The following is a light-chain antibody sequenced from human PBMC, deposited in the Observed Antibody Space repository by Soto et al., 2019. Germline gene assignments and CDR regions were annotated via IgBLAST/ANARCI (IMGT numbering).Light chain of an antibody. J-gene: IGKJ1*01. CDR2: DAS. Sequence: EIVLTQSPATLSLSPGERATLSCRASQSVSRYLAWYQQKPGQAPRLLIYDASNRATGIPARFSGSGSGTEFTLTISSLQSEDFAVYYCQQYNVWPPWTFGQGTKV. CDR1: QSVSRY. CDR3: QQYNVWPPWT. V-gene: IGKV3-11*01.